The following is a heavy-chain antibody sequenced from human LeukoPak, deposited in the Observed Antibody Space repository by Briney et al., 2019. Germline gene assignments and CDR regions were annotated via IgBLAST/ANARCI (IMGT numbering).Heavy chain of an antibody. J-gene: IGHJ5*02. D-gene: IGHD3-10*01. CDR2: ISAYNGNT. CDR3: ARDSLWFGELLPLYNWFDP. V-gene: IGHV1-18*01. CDR1: GYTFTSYG. Sequence: ASVKVSCKASGYTFTSYGISWVRQAPGQGLEWMGWISAYNGNTNYAQKLQGRVNMTTDTSTSTAYMELRSLRSDDTAVYYCARDSLWFGELLPLYNWFDPWGQGTLVTVSS.